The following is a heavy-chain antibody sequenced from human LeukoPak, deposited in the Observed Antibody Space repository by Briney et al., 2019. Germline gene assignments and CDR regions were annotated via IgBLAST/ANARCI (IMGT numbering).Heavy chain of an antibody. Sequence: GASVKVSCKASGYTFTGYYMHWVRQAPGQGLEWMGWINPNSGGTNYAQKFQGRVTMTRDTSISTAYMELSRLRSDDTAVYYCARGENDFWSGNFDYWGQGTLVTVSS. CDR2: INPNSGGT. D-gene: IGHD3-3*01. CDR3: ARGENDFWSGNFDY. CDR1: GYTFTGYY. V-gene: IGHV1-2*02. J-gene: IGHJ4*02.